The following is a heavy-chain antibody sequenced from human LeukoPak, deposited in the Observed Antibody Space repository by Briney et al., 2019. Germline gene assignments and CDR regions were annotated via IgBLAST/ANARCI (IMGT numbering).Heavy chain of an antibody. J-gene: IGHJ4*02. CDR2: ISGSGGST. CDR1: GFTFSSYG. V-gene: IGHV3-23*01. D-gene: IGHD3-22*01. CDR3: ARSYGSFFGSSGYSFDY. Sequence: PGGSLRLSCAASGFTFSSYGMSWVRQAPGKGLEWVSAISGSGGSTYYADSVKGRFTISRDNSKNTLYLQMNSLRAEDTAVYYCARSYGSFFGSSGYSFDYWGQGTLVTVSS.